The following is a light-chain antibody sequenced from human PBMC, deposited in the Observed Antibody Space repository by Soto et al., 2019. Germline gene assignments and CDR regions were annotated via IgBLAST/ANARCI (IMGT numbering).Light chain of an antibody. CDR2: KAS. V-gene: IGKV1-5*03. CDR3: QQYNSYS. Sequence: DIQMTQSPSTLSASVGDRVTITCRASQSISSWLAWYQQKPGKAPKLLIYKASSLESGAPSRFSGSGSGTEFTLTISSLQPDDFATYYCQQYNSYSFGQGTKVEIK. J-gene: IGKJ1*01. CDR1: QSISSW.